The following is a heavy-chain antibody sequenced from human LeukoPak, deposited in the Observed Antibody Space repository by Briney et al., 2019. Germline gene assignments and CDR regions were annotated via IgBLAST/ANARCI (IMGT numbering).Heavy chain of an antibody. CDR1: GFTFGSYW. CDR2: IDRDGRST. D-gene: IGHD1-26*01. V-gene: IGHV3-74*01. Sequence: GGSLRLSCAASGFTFGSYWMHWVRQAPGKGLVWVSHIDRDGRSTNYAGSVKGRFTISRDNARNTLFLQMNSLRVEDTAVYYCARDRGSTDWFDPWGQGTLVTVSS. J-gene: IGHJ5*02. CDR3: ARDRGSTDWFDP.